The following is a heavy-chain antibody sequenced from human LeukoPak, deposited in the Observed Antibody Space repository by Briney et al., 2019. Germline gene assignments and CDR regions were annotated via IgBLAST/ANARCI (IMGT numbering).Heavy chain of an antibody. V-gene: IGHV4-39*02. Sequence: PSETLSLTCTVSGGSISSSSFYWGWIRQPPGKGLEWIGSIYYNGYTFYSPSLKNRVTISIDTSKNQFSLNLRSVTAADTAVYYCARETSGSSIDYWGQGTLVTVSS. J-gene: IGHJ4*02. D-gene: IGHD1-26*01. CDR3: ARETSGSSIDY. CDR1: GGSISSSSFY. CDR2: IYYNGYT.